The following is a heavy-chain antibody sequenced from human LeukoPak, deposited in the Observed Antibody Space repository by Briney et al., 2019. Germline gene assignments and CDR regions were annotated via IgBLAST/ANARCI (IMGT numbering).Heavy chain of an antibody. Sequence: SETLSLTCTVSGGSISSSSYYWGWIRQPPGKGLEWIGSIYYSGSTYYNPSLKSRVTISVDTSKNQFSLKLSSVTAADTAVYYCARGRYYYGSGSYTDNWFDPWGQGTLVTVSS. CDR2: IYYSGST. CDR1: GGSISSSSYY. J-gene: IGHJ5*02. CDR3: ARGRYYYGSGSYTDNWFDP. V-gene: IGHV4-39*07. D-gene: IGHD3-10*01.